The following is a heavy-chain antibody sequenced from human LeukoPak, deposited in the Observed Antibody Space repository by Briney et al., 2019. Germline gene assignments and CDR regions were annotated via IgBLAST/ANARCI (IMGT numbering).Heavy chain of an antibody. CDR3: ARDFLTGTVFGVVHNWFDP. D-gene: IGHD3-3*01. CDR2: IYTSGST. V-gene: IGHV4-61*02. J-gene: IGHJ5*02. CDR1: GGSISSGSYY. Sequence: SETLSLTCTGSGGSISSGSYYWRWIRQPAGEGLEWIGRIYTSGSTNYNPSLKSRVTISVDTSKNQFSLKLSSVTAADTAVYYCARDFLTGTVFGVVHNWFDPWGEGTLVTVSS.